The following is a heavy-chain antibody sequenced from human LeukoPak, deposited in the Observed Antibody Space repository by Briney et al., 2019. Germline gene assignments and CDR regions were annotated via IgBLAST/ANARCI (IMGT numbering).Heavy chain of an antibody. V-gene: IGHV5-51*01. CDR1: GDSFTSYW. CDR3: ARRGVGTYDSSGYYPY. Sequence: GESLKISCKGSGDSFTSYWIAWVRQMPGKGLEWMGIIYPGDSDTRYSPSFQGQVTISADKSISTAYLQWSSLKASDTAMYYCARRGVGTYDSSGYYPYWGQGTLVTVS. CDR2: IYPGDSDT. D-gene: IGHD3-22*01. J-gene: IGHJ4*02.